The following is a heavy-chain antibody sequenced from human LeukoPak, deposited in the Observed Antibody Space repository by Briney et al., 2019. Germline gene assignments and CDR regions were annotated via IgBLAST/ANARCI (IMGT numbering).Heavy chain of an antibody. CDR2: IKEAGTET. CDR1: GFTFSSYS. Sequence: GGSLRLSCGASGFTFSSYSMTWVRQAPGKGLEWVATIKEAGTETFYVDSVKGRFTISRDNAKNSLFLQMNSLRAEDTAVYFCETDDLKNRGYYNIEDWGQGTLVTVSS. CDR3: ETDDLKNRGYYNIED. J-gene: IGHJ4*02. D-gene: IGHD3-22*01. V-gene: IGHV3-7*04.